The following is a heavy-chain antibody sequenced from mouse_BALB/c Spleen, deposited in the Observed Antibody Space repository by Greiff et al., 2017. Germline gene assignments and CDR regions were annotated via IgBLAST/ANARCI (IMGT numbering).Heavy chain of an antibody. J-gene: IGHJ2*01. CDR2: ISYSGST. D-gene: IGHD2-10*01. V-gene: IGHV3-8*02. Sequence: EVQVVESGPSLVKPSQTLSLTCSVTGDSITSGYWNWIRKFPGNKLEYMGYISYSGSTYYNPSLKSRISITRDTSKNQYYLQLNSVTTEDTATYYCARCLAYYGPLDYWGQGTTLTVSS. CDR1: GDSITSGY. CDR3: ARCLAYYGPLDY.